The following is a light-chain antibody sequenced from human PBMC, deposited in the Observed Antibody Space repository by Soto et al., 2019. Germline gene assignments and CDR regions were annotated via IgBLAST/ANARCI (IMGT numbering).Light chain of an antibody. CDR2: DVS. Sequence: QSALTQPASVSGSPGQSITISCTGTSSDVGGYNYVSWYQQHPGKAPKLMIYDVSNRPSGVSNRFSGSKSGNTASLTISGLQAEDEADYYCSSYTSISTLLYVFGTGTKLTVL. J-gene: IGLJ1*01. CDR1: SSDVGGYNY. CDR3: SSYTSISTLLYV. V-gene: IGLV2-14*01.